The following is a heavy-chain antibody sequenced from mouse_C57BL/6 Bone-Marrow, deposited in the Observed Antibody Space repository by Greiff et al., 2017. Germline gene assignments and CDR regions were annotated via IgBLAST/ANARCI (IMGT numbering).Heavy chain of an antibody. Sequence: VKLQQPGAELVKPGASVKLSCKASGYTFTGYWMQWVKQRPGQGLEWIGEIDPSDSYTNYNQKFKGKATLTVDTSSSTAYMQLSSLTSEDSAVYYCARKGTTVVDYFDYWGQGTTLTVSS. J-gene: IGHJ2*01. D-gene: IGHD1-1*01. CDR3: ARKGTTVVDYFDY. CDR1: GYTFTGYW. V-gene: IGHV1-50*01. CDR2: IDPSDSYT.